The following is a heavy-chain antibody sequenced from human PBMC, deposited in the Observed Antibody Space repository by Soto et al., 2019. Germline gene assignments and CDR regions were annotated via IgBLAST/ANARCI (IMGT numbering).Heavy chain of an antibody. D-gene: IGHD2-2*01. CDR2: ISTGSDYV. CDR1: GFTFSSYS. V-gene: IGHV3-21*06. Sequence: GGALRLSCATSGFTFSSYSMNWVRQAPGKDLEWISSISTGSDYVYYADSVAGRFTISRDNAKSSLYLQMNSLRAEDTAVYYCARDSRIVARPAMGSVGFDPWGQGTLVTVSS. J-gene: IGHJ5*02. CDR3: ARDSRIVARPAMGSVGFDP.